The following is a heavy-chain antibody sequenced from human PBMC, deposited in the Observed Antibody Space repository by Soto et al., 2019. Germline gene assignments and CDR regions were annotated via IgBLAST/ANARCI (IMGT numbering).Heavy chain of an antibody. V-gene: IGHV4-31*03. CDR2: IYYSGST. CDR1: GGSISSGGYY. J-gene: IGHJ4*02. D-gene: IGHD2-15*01. CDR3: ARVSADCSGGSCYSTGLDY. Sequence: QVQLRESGPGLVKPSQTLSLTCTVSGGSISSGGYYWSWIRQHPGKGLEWIGYIYYSGSTYYNPFLTSRLTISVDTSKNQFALKLSSVTAADTAVHCCARVSADCSGGSCYSTGLDYWGQGALVTVSS.